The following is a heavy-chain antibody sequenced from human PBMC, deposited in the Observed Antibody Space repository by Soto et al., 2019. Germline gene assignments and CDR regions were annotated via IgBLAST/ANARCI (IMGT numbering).Heavy chain of an antibody. CDR2: ISGSGGST. D-gene: IGHD1-7*01. CDR1: GFTFSSYA. V-gene: IGHV3-23*01. CDR3: AKGPEVELRLLEWFDH. Sequence: GGSLRLSXTASGFTFSSYAMSWVRQAPGKGLEWVSAISGSGGSTYYADSVKGRFTISRDNSKNTLYLQMNSLRAEDTAVYYCAKGPEVELRLLEWFDHWGQGTLVTVSS. J-gene: IGHJ5*02.